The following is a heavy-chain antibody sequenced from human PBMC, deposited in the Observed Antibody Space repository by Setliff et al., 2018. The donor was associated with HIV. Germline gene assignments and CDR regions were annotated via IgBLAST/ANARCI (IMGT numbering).Heavy chain of an antibody. D-gene: IGHD3-10*01. CDR1: GYTFTTYS. J-gene: IGHJ4*02. CDR3: ARDGVEYYYGSGSYYLFDY. V-gene: IGHV1-3*01. Sequence: GASVKVSCKASGYTFTTYSMNWVRQAPGQGLEWMGIINPSGGNTKYSQKFQGRVTITRDTSASTAYMELSSMRSEDTAVYYCARDGVEYYYGSGSYYLFDYWGQGTLVTVSS. CDR2: INPSGGNT.